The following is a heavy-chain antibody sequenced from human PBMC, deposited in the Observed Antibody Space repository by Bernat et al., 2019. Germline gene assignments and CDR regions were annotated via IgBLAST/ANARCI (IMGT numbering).Heavy chain of an antibody. J-gene: IGHJ4*02. D-gene: IGHD6-19*01. CDR1: GGSISSSSYY. CDR3: ASSSGYSSGWLY. CDR2: IYYSGST. Sequence: QLQLQESGPGLVKPSETLSLTCTVSGGSISSSSYYWGWIRQPPGKGLEWIGSIYYSGSTNYNPSLKSRVTISVDTSKNQFSLKLSSVTAADTAVYYCASSSGYSSGWLYWGQGTLVTVSS. V-gene: IGHV4-39*07.